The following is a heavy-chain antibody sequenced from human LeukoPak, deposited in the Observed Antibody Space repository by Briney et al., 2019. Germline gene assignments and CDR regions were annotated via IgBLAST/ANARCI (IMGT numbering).Heavy chain of an antibody. CDR3: ALTNWNYVGWFDP. Sequence: ASVKVSCKASGYTFTNYGISWVRQAPGQGLEWMGWISAYNGNTNYAQNLQGRVTLTTDTSTSTAYMELTSLKSDDTALYYCALTNWNYVGWFDPWGQGTLVTVSS. CDR1: GYTFTNYG. V-gene: IGHV1-18*01. CDR2: ISAYNGNT. J-gene: IGHJ5*02. D-gene: IGHD1-7*01.